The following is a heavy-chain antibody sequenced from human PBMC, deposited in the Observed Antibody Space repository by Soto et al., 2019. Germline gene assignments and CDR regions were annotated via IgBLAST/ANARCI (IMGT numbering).Heavy chain of an antibody. D-gene: IGHD5-12*01. CDR1: GFSLSTSGMC. CDR2: IDWDDDK. V-gene: IGHV2-70*01. J-gene: IGHJ4*02. CDR3: ARIGRDGYNFHFDY. Sequence: SGPTLVNPTQTITLTCTFSGFSLSTSGMCVSWIRQPPGKALEWLALIDWDDDKYYSTSLKTRLTISKDTSKNQVVLTMTNMDPVDTATYYCARIGRDGYNFHFDYWGQGTLVTVSS.